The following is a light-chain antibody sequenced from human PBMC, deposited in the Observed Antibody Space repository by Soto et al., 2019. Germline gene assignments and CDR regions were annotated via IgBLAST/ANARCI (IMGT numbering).Light chain of an antibody. J-gene: IGKJ2*01. CDR1: QTLRRTY. CDR2: GAS. V-gene: IGKV3-20*01. CDR3: HQYDNAPQT. Sequence: EIVLMQSPGTLSLSPGERATLSCRASQTLRRTYIAWYQQTPGQAPRVLIDGASKRATGIPDRLSGSGSGTDFSLTISRLQPEDFAVYYCHQYDNAPQTYGQGTKVEIK.